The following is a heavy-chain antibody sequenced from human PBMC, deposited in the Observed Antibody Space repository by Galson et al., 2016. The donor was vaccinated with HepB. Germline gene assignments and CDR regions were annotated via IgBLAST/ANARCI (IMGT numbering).Heavy chain of an antibody. Sequence: SLRLSCAASGFIVSSTYMSWVRQAPGKGLESVSVIFSGGTTFYADSVMGRFTISRDNSKNTLYLQMHSLRAEDTAVYYCARFIASPWNDYYYYGMDVWGKGTTVTVSS. CDR3: ARFIASPWNDYYYYGMDV. J-gene: IGHJ6*04. CDR2: IFSGGTT. CDR1: GFIVSSTY. V-gene: IGHV3-66*02. D-gene: IGHD1-1*01.